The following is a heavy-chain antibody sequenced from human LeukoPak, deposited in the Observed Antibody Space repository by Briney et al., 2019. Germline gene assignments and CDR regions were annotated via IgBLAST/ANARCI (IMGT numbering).Heavy chain of an antibody. J-gene: IGHJ4*02. CDR1: GYSISSGYY. V-gene: IGHV4-38-2*02. CDR3: ARDHSYGHDY. CDR2: IYYSGST. Sequence: SETLSLTCTVSGYSISSGYYWGWIRQPPGKGLERIGSIYYSGSTYYNPSLKSRVTISVDTSKNQFSLKLSSVTAADTAVYYCARDHSYGHDYWGQGTLVTVSS. D-gene: IGHD5-18*01.